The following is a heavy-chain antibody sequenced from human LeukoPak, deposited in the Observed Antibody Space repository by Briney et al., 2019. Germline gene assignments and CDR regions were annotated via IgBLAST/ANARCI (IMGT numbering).Heavy chain of an antibody. CDR2: FSFNGEST. CDR3: AKASMVRGWFVDY. D-gene: IGHD3-10*01. J-gene: IGHJ4*02. V-gene: IGHV3-23*01. Sequence: GGSLRLSCAASGFTFSSYSMNWVRQAPGKGLEWVSSFSFNGESTYYADSAKGRFTISRDNSKNTLYLQMNSLRAEDTAVYYCAKASMVRGWFVDYWGQGTLVTVSS. CDR1: GFTFSSYS.